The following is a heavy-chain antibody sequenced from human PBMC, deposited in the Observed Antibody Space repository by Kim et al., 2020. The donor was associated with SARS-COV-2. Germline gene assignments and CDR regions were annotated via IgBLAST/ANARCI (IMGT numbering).Heavy chain of an antibody. V-gene: IGHV3-43*01. J-gene: IGHJ4*02. CDR3: AKDLQQLVPDVIDH. Sequence: AASVKGRLTISRDNSKNSLYLHLNSLRTEDTALYYCAKDLQQLVPDVIDHWGQGTLVTVSS. D-gene: IGHD6-13*01.